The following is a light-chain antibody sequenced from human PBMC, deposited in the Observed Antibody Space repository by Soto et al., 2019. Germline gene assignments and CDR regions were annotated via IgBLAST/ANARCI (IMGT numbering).Light chain of an antibody. Sequence: DIQLTPSPSALAASVGDRGTITCQASQTINNYLNWYQQKPGRAPKLLIYDASNLEAGVPSRFRGSGSGTDFTLKISRVEPEDVGVYYCMQALQTRTFGQGTKVDIK. J-gene: IGKJ1*01. CDR1: QTINNY. CDR3: MQALQTRT. CDR2: DAS. V-gene: IGKV1-33*01.